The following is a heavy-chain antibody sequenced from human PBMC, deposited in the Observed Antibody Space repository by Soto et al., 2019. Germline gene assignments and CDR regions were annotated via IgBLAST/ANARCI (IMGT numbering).Heavy chain of an antibody. J-gene: IGHJ3*02. CDR1: GDSISNYY. CDR3: TRDQSGTPDI. Sequence: PSETLSLTCTVSGDSISNYYWTWIRQSAGKGLEWIGRMSDTGGAAYNPSLKSRLTLSRDTSRNELSLNLKFVTAADTAVYVCTRDQSGTPDIWGQGKMVTVSS. D-gene: IGHD1-26*01. CDR2: MSDTGGA. V-gene: IGHV4-4*07.